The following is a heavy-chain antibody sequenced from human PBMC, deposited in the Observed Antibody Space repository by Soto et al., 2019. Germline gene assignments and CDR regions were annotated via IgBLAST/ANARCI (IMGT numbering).Heavy chain of an antibody. CDR1: GYTFASYA. V-gene: IGHV1-18*01. J-gene: IGHJ4*02. Sequence: QVQLVQSGAEVKKPGASVKVSCKASGYTFASYAISWMRQAPGQGLEWMGWISAYNGNTNYAQKLQGRVTMTTDTXTSTAYMELRSXRSDDTAVYYCARDPPPPDYWGQGTLVTVSS. CDR3: ARDPPPPDY. CDR2: ISAYNGNT.